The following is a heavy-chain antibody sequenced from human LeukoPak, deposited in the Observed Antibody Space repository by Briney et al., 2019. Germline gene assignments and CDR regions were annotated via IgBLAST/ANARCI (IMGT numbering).Heavy chain of an antibody. CDR2: IYTSGST. CDR3: ASSIAAAGTIYFQH. J-gene: IGHJ1*01. CDR1: GGSISSYY. D-gene: IGHD6-13*01. Sequence: SETLSLTCTVSGGSISSYYWSWIRQPAGKGLEWIGRIYTSGSTNYNPSLKSRVTMSVDTSKNQFSLKLSSVTAADTAVYYCASSIAAAGTIYFQHWGQGTLVTVSS. V-gene: IGHV4-4*07.